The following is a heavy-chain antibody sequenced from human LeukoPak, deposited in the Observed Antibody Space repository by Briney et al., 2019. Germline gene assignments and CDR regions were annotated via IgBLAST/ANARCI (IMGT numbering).Heavy chain of an antibody. CDR1: GSGFTFNNYW. J-gene: IGHJ4*02. CDR3: ATLISGWSLY. D-gene: IGHD6-19*01. Sequence: GRSLRLSCAASGSGFTFNNYWMHWVRQAPGKGLVWVSRINADGSTTSYADSVRGRFTISRDNAKNTLYLQMNSLRAEDTAVYYCATLISGWSLYWGQGTLVTVSS. V-gene: IGHV3-74*01. CDR2: INADGSTT.